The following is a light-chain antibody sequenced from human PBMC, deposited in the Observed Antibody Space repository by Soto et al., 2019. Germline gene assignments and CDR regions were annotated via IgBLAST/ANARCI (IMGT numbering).Light chain of an antibody. Sequence: QSALTQPASVSGSPGQSITISCTGTSSDVGLYNLVSWYQQLPGKAPILIIYEVNERPSGISDRFSGSKSGNTASLTITGLQDEDGADYYCCSYVGSSILMFGGGTKRTVL. V-gene: IGLV2-23*02. J-gene: IGLJ3*02. CDR2: EVN. CDR1: SSDVGLYNL. CDR3: CSYVGSSILM.